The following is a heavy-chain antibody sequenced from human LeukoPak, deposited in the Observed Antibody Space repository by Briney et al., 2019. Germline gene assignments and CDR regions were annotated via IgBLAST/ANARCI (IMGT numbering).Heavy chain of an antibody. CDR1: GYTFTDYY. Sequence: ASVKVSCKASGYTFTDYYMRWVRQAPGQGFEWMGWINPNDGDTNYAQKFQGRVTMTRDTSISTAHMEVSRLRSDDTAVYYCARANFLYCSSTTCLFDYWGQGTLVTVSS. J-gene: IGHJ4*02. D-gene: IGHD2-2*01. V-gene: IGHV1-2*02. CDR2: INPNDGDT. CDR3: ARANFLYCSSTTCLFDY.